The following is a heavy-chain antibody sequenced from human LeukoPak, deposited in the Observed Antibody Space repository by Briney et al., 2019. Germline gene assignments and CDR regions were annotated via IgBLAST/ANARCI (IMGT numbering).Heavy chain of an antibody. CDR3: ARDLPSTSNWELDY. CDR1: GYTFIDYY. Sequence: ASVKVSCKASGYTFIDYYIHWVRQAPGQGLEWMGRINPNIPNTDDTDYAQNFQGRVTMTRDTSISTAFMELSRLTSDDTAVYDCARDLPSTSNWELDYWGQGTLVTVSS. CDR2: INPNIPNTDDT. D-gene: IGHD7-27*01. J-gene: IGHJ4*02. V-gene: IGHV1-2*06.